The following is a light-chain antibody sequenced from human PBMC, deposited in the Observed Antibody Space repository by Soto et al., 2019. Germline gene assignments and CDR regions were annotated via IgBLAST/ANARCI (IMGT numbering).Light chain of an antibody. J-gene: IGLJ2*01. CDR2: EVS. V-gene: IGLV2-14*01. Sequence: QSALTQPASVSGSPGQSITISCTGTSSDDGGYNYVSWYQQHPGKAPKLMIYEVSNRPSGVSNRFSGSKSGSTASLTISGLQAEDEADYYCSSYASGTTYVVFGGGTKLTVL. CDR1: SSDDGGYNY. CDR3: SSYASGTTYVV.